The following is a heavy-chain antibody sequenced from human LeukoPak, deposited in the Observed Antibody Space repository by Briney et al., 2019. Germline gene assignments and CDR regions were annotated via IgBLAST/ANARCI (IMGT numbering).Heavy chain of an antibody. CDR3: ASLYSGSYYSAVGAFDI. J-gene: IGHJ3*02. CDR1: GYTFTSYG. Sequence: ASVKVSCKASGYTFTSYGISWARQAPGQGLEWMGWISAYNGNTNYAQKFQGRVTITADESTSTAYMELSSLRSEDTAVYYCASLYSGSYYSAVGAFDIWGQGTMVTVSP. D-gene: IGHD1-26*01. CDR2: ISAYNGNT. V-gene: IGHV1-18*01.